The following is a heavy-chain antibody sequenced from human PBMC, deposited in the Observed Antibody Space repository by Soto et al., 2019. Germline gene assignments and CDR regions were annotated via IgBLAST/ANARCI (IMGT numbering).Heavy chain of an antibody. CDR2: IYYSGST. CDR1: GGSISSGGYY. J-gene: IGHJ4*02. Sequence: QVQLQESGPGLVKPSQTLSLTCTVSGGSISSGGYYWSWIRQHPGKGLEWIGYIYYSGSTYYNPSLKSRVTISVDTSKNQFSLNLSSVTAADTAVYYCARGEAAMVYFDYWGQGTLVTVSS. CDR3: ARGEAAMVYFDY. D-gene: IGHD2-2*01. V-gene: IGHV4-31*03.